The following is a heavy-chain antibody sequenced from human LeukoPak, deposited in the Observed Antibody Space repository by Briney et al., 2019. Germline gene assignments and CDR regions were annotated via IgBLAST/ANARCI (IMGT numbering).Heavy chain of an antibody. CDR3: ARQRDYGDDIYSRFFDS. V-gene: IGHV5-51*01. J-gene: IGHJ4*02. CDR1: GYIFTTYL. CDR2: VYPGGSDI. Sequence: GGSLKVPCQASGYIFTTYLIAWVRQLPGKGLEGMGRVYPGGSDITYSPSFPGQVTISADRSINTAYLQWSSLTASDSAMYYCARQRDYGDDIYSRFFDSWGQGSLVTVSS. D-gene: IGHD4-17*01.